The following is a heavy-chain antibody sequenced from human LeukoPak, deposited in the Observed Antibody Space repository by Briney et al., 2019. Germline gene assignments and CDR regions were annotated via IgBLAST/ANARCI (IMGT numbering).Heavy chain of an antibody. D-gene: IGHD2-2*01. CDR2: ISGSGGST. Sequence: GGSLRLSCAASGFTFSSYAMSWVRQAPGKGLEWVSAISGSGGSTYYADSVKGRFTISRDNSKNTLYLQMNSLRAEDTAVYHCAKPRAQLPSPSWFDPWGQGTLVTVSS. CDR1: GFTFSSYA. CDR3: AKPRAQLPSPSWFDP. V-gene: IGHV3-23*01. J-gene: IGHJ5*02.